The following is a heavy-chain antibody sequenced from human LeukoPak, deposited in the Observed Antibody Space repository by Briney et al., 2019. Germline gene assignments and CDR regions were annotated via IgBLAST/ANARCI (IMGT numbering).Heavy chain of an antibody. CDR1: GGSFSGYY. D-gene: IGHD4-23*01. J-gene: IGHJ4*02. V-gene: IGHV4-34*01. Sequence: SETLSLTCAVYGGSFSGYYWSWIRQPPGKGLAWIGEINHSGSTNYNPSLKSRVTISVDTSKNQFSLKLSSVTAADTAVYYCARGHYGGNLTYIDYWGQGTLVTVSS. CDR2: INHSGST. CDR3: ARGHYGGNLTYIDY.